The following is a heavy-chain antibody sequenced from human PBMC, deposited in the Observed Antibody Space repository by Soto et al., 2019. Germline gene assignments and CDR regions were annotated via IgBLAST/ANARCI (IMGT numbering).Heavy chain of an antibody. D-gene: IGHD3-3*01. CDR3: AGGVSYYDFWSGYYPFDY. CDR1: GFTFSSYA. Sequence: PGGSLRLSCAASGFTFSSYAMSWVRQAPGKGLEWVSAISGSGGSTYYADSVKGRFTISRDNSKNTLYLQMNSLRAEDTAVYYCAGGVSYYDFWSGYYPFDYWGQGTLVTVSS. V-gene: IGHV3-23*01. CDR2: ISGSGGST. J-gene: IGHJ4*02.